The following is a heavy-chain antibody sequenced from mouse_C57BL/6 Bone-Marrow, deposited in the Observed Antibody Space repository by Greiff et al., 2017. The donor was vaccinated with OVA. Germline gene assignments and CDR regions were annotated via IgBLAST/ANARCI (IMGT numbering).Heavy chain of an antibody. CDR2: INYDGSST. CDR3: ARAYGPFYAMDY. CDR1: GFTFSDYY. D-gene: IGHD1-1*01. V-gene: IGHV5-16*01. J-gene: IGHJ4*01. Sequence: EVQVVESEGGLVQPGSSMKLSCTASGFTFSDYYMAWVRQVPEKGLEWVANINYDGSSTYYLDSLKSRFIISRDNAKNILYLQMSSLKSEDTATYYCARAYGPFYAMDYWGQGTSVTVSS.